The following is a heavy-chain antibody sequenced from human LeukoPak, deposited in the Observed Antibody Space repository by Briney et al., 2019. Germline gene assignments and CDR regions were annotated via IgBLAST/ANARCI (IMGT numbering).Heavy chain of an antibody. V-gene: IGHV4-34*01. CDR2: INHSGST. D-gene: IGHD6-19*01. CDR3: ARGRVAVAGTNFDY. J-gene: IGHJ4*02. CDR1: GGSFSGYY. Sequence: SETMSLTCAVYGGSFSGYYWSWIRQPPGKGLEWIGEINHSGSTNYNPSLKSRVTISVDTSKNQFSLKLSSVTAADTAVYYCARGRVAVAGTNFDYWGQGTLVTVSS.